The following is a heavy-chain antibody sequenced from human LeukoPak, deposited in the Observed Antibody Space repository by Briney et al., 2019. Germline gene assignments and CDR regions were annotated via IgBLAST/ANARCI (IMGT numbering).Heavy chain of an antibody. CDR1: GYTFTSYG. CDR2: ISAYNGNT. Sequence: ASVKVSCKASGYTFTSYGISWVRQAPGQGLEWMGWISAYNGNTNYAQKLQGRVTMTTDTSTSTAYMELRSLRSDDTAVYYCARDSVESITMVQGPIDYWGQGTLVTVSS. CDR3: ARDSVESITMVQGPIDY. D-gene: IGHD3-10*01. J-gene: IGHJ4*02. V-gene: IGHV1-18*01.